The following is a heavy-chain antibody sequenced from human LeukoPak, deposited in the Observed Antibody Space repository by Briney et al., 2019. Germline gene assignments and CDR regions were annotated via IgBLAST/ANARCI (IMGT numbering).Heavy chain of an antibody. CDR2: MNPNSGNT. J-gene: IGHJ6*03. V-gene: IGHV1-8*01. CDR3: ARGFRIQSHDYGPCYYMDV. D-gene: IGHD4-17*01. Sequence: ASVKVSCRASGYTFTSSDINWVRQATGQGLEWMGWMNPNSGNTGYAQNFQGRVIMTRNTSIATAYMELTSLKSEDTAVYYCARGFRIQSHDYGPCYYMDVWGKGTTVTVSS. CDR1: GYTFTSSD.